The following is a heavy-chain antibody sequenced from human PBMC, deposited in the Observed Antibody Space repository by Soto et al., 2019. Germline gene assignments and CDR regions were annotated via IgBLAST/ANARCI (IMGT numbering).Heavy chain of an antibody. J-gene: IGHJ5*01. CDR1: GFTFSSYA. Sequence: GGSLRLSCAASGFTFSSYAMSWVRQAPGKGLEYVSAINSNGVITYYANSVKGRFTISRDNSRNTLYLQVGSLRADDTALYYCARWLSLTGLDSWGQGTLVTVSS. D-gene: IGHD3-16*01. CDR2: INSNGVIT. CDR3: ARWLSLTGLDS. V-gene: IGHV3-64*01.